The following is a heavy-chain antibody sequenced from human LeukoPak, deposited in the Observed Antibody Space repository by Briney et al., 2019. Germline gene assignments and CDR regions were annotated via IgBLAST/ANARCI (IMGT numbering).Heavy chain of an antibody. J-gene: IGHJ4*02. D-gene: IGHD5-18*01. CDR2: ISSCSNYI. CDR1: GFTFSRYS. Sequence: KPGGSLRLSCAASGFTFSRYSMNWVRQAPGKARECVSSISSCSNYIYYADSVTGRFTISRDNAKNSLYLQMNSLTAEDTAVYYCAREGYSYGHFDYWGQGTLVTVSS. CDR3: AREGYSYGHFDY. V-gene: IGHV3-21*01.